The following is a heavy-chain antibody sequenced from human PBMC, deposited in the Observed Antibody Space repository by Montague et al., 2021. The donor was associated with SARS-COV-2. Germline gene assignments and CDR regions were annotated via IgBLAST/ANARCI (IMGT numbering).Heavy chain of an antibody. J-gene: IGHJ2*01. V-gene: IGHV4-59*01. CDR1: GGSISSYY. Sequence: TLSLTCTVSGGSISSYYWNWIRQSPGKGLEWIGYIYYSGSTKYNPSLKSRVTISVDTSKSQMSLRLNSVTAADTAVYYCAGDRGRFWHFDLWGRGTLVTVSS. D-gene: IGHD5-12*01. CDR3: AGDRGRFWHFDL. CDR2: IYYSGST.